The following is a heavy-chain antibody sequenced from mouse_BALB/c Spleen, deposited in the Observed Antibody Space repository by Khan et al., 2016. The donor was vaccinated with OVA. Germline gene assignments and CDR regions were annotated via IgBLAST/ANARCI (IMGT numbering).Heavy chain of an antibody. Sequence: QVQLKESGAELAKPGASVKMSCTASGYTFSTYWIHWVKQRPGQGLEWIGYINPSSGYTYYNPTFNDKATLTTDKSSSTAYMQLSSLTSEDSAGYYCARDRIDNWGQGTTLTVSS. V-gene: IGHV1-7*01. CDR3: ARDRIDN. CDR1: GYTFSTYW. J-gene: IGHJ2*01. CDR2: INPSSGYT.